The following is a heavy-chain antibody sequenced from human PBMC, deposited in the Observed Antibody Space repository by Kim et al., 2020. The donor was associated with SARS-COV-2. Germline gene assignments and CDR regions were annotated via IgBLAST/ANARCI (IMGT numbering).Heavy chain of an antibody. V-gene: IGHV4-39*07. J-gene: IGHJ5*02. Sequence: SRVTIPVDTSKNQFSLKLSSVTAADTAVYYCARGGITMVRGVKQVYWFDPWGQGTLVTVSS. D-gene: IGHD3-10*01. CDR3: ARGGITMVRGVKQVYWFDP.